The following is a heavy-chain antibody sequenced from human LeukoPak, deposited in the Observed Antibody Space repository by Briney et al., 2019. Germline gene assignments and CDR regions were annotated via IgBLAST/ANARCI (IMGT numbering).Heavy chain of an antibody. CDR3: APYCSSTSCYKILDY. Sequence: GGSLRLSCAASGFTFSSYGMHWVRQAPGKGLEWVAVIWYDGSNKYYADSVKGRFTISRDNSKNTLYLQMNSLRAEDTAVYYCAPYCSSTSCYKILDYWGQGTLVTVSS. CDR2: IWYDGSNK. CDR1: GFTFSSYG. V-gene: IGHV3-33*01. D-gene: IGHD2-2*02. J-gene: IGHJ4*02.